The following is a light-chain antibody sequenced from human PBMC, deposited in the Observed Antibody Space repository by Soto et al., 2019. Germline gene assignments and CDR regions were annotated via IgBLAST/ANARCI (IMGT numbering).Light chain of an antibody. Sequence: EIVMTQSPATLSVSPVERATLSFRASQSVNSNYLAWYQQKPGQAPRLLIYGISKRATDIPDRFSGSGSGTEFTLTISSLQPEDFATYYCQQHGQWPITFGQGTRLEIK. V-gene: IGKV3D-15*01. CDR1: QSVNSN. J-gene: IGKJ5*01. CDR2: GIS. CDR3: QQHGQWPIT.